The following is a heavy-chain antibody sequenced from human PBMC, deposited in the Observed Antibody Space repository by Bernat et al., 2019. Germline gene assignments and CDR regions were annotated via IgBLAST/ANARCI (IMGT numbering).Heavy chain of an antibody. Sequence: EVHLVESGGDLVRPGGSLRLSCAASGFIYTDAWMTWVRQAPGKGLEWVGRIKSKTTGGTTAYAAPVKGRFTISRDDSKNTLYLQLNSLKTEDTAVYYGTTETVDFEEDSGGFDYWGQGTLVTVSS. D-gene: IGHD2-15*01. V-gene: IGHV3-15*01. CDR2: IKSKTTGGTT. CDR3: TTETVDFEEDSGGFDY. CDR1: GFIYTDAW. J-gene: IGHJ4*02.